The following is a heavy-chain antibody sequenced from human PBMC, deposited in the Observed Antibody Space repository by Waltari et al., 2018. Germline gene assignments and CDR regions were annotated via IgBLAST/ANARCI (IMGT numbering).Heavy chain of an antibody. Sequence: QVQLQQRGAGLLKPSETLSLTCAVYCGSFSGYSWSWIRQPPGKGLEWIGEINHSGSTNYNPSLKSRVTISVDTSNNQFSLKLSSVTAADTAVYYCARSRYSSGWYDYWGQGTLVTVSS. CDR3: ARSRYSSGWYDY. D-gene: IGHD6-19*01. V-gene: IGHV4-34*01. CDR2: INHSGST. J-gene: IGHJ4*02. CDR1: CGSFSGYS.